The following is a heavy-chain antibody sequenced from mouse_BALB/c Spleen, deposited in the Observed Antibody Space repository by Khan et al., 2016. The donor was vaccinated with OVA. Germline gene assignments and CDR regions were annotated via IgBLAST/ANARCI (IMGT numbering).Heavy chain of an antibody. CDR2: IYPGSGNT. Sequence: VELVESGPELVKPGASVKMSCKASGYTFTDYVISWVKQGTGQGLEWIGEIYPGSGNTSYNEKFRGKASLTADKSSSTAYLQVNSLTSEDSVVYFCARPSYYYVGNSYWFFHVWGSGTTVTVSS. D-gene: IGHD1-1*02. J-gene: IGHJ1*01. V-gene: IGHV1-81*01. CDR1: GYTFTDYV. CDR3: ARPSYYYVGNSYWFFHV.